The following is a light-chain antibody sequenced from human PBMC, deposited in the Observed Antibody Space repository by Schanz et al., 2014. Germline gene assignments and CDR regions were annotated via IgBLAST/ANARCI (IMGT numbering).Light chain of an antibody. J-gene: IGLJ2*01. CDR3: CSYASSRTVI. CDR1: SSDVGNYNY. CDR2: DVS. Sequence: QSALTQPASVSGSPGQSITISCTGTSSDVGNYNYVSWYRHHPGKAPKLMIYDVSNRPSGVSNRFSGSKSGNTASLTISGLQAEDEADYFCCSYASSRTVIFGGGTKLTVL. V-gene: IGLV2-14*03.